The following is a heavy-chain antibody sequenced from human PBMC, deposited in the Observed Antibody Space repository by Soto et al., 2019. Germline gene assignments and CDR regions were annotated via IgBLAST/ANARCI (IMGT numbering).Heavy chain of an antibody. CDR2: ISAYDGKT. D-gene: IGHD3-3*01. Sequence: ASVKVSCKASGFTFTGHYIHWVRQAPGQGLELMGWISAYDGKTTYAEKFQGRVTLTTDTSTSTAYMELRSLRSDDTAIYYCARDPHEFWTSYWFDPWGQGTPVTVSS. CDR3: ARDPHEFWTSYWFDP. CDR1: GFTFTGHY. J-gene: IGHJ5*02. V-gene: IGHV1-18*04.